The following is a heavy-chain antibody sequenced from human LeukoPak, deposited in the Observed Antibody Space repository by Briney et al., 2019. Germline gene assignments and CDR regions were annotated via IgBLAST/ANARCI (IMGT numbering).Heavy chain of an antibody. D-gene: IGHD3-22*01. CDR3: ARSFSGYYYFDY. J-gene: IGHJ4*02. CDR1: GGSISSGGYS. Sequence: PSQTLSLTCAVSGGSISSGGYSWSWIRQPPGKGLEWIGYIYHSGSTYYNPSLKRRVTISVDRSKHQFSLKPSSVTAADTAVYYCARSFSGYYYFDYWGQGTLVTVSS. CDR2: IYHSGST. V-gene: IGHV4-30-2*01.